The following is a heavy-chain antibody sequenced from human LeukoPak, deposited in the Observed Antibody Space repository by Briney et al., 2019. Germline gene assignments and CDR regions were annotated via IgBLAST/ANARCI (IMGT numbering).Heavy chain of an antibody. J-gene: IGHJ3*02. CDR3: ARDQPWINGFDI. Sequence: SQTLSLTCAISGDSVSRSSWNWIRQSPSRGLEWLGRIYYKSKWFNDYAVSVKSRITINPDTSKNQFSLQLNSVTPEDTALYYCARDQPWINGFDIWSQGTMVTVSS. CDR2: IYYKSKWFN. V-gene: IGHV6-1*01. D-gene: IGHD5-12*01. CDR1: GDSVSRSS.